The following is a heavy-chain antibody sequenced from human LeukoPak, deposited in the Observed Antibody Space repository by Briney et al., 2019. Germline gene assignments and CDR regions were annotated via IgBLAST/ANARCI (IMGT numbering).Heavy chain of an antibody. Sequence: GGSLRLSCAASGFTFSSYAMHWVRQAPGKGLEWVAVISYDGSNKYYADSVKGRFTISRDNSKNTLYLQMNSLRAEDTAVYYCARDYYYGSGSYYKAEHYYYYGMDVWGQGTTVTVSS. CDR2: ISYDGSNK. J-gene: IGHJ6*02. CDR3: ARDYYYGSGSYYKAEHYYYYGMDV. D-gene: IGHD3-10*01. CDR1: GFTFSSYA. V-gene: IGHV3-30*04.